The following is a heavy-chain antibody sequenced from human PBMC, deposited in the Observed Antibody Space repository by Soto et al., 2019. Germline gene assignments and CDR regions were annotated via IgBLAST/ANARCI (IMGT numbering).Heavy chain of an antibody. CDR1: GFTFSSYW. CDR3: ARISSRGYSYGYDY. Sequence: EVQLVESGGGLVQPGGSLRLSCAASGFTFSSYWMHWVRQAPGKGLVWVSRINSDGSRTNYADSVKGRFTISRDNAKNTLDRQMTSLRGEATAVYYCARISSRGYSYGYDYGGQGTLVTVSS. V-gene: IGHV3-74*01. CDR2: INSDGSRT. D-gene: IGHD5-18*01. J-gene: IGHJ4*02.